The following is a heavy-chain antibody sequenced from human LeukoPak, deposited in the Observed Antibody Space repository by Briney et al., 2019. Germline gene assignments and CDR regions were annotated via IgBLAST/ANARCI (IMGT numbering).Heavy chain of an antibody. Sequence: GGSLRLSCAASGFTFSSYAMSWVRQAPGKGLEWVSSIDSSSNYIYYADSLKGRFTISRDNAKNSLYLQMNSLRAEDTAVYYCARLPGLGQIDYWGQGTLVTVSS. CDR1: GFTFSSYA. CDR2: IDSSSNYI. CDR3: ARLPGLGQIDY. J-gene: IGHJ4*02. V-gene: IGHV3-21*01.